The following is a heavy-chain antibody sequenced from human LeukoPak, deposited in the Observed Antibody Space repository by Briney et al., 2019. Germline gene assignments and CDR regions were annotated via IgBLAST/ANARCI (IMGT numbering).Heavy chain of an antibody. CDR3: MGSAYYDSRELDY. V-gene: IGHV3-15*01. D-gene: IGHD3-22*01. J-gene: IGHJ4*02. CDR2: IKSKTDGGTT. CDR1: RFTFSNAW. Sequence: GGSLRLSCAASRFTFSNAWMSWVRQAPGKGLEWVGRIKSKTDGGTTDYAAPVKGRFTISRDDSKNTLYLQMNSLKTEDTAVYYCMGSAYYDSRELDYWGQGTLVTVSS.